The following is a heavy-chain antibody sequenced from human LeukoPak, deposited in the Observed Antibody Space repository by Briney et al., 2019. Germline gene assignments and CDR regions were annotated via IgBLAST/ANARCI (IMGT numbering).Heavy chain of an antibody. V-gene: IGHV3-30-3*01. Sequence: SGGSLRLSCAASGFTFSSYAMHWVRQAPGKGLEWVAVISYDGSSKYYADSVKGRFTISRDNSKNTLYLQMNSLRAEDTAVFYCAKDRDDYVWGSYLGAFDIWGQGTMVTVSS. CDR2: ISYDGSSK. J-gene: IGHJ3*02. D-gene: IGHD3-16*01. CDR3: AKDRDDYVWGSYLGAFDI. CDR1: GFTFSSYA.